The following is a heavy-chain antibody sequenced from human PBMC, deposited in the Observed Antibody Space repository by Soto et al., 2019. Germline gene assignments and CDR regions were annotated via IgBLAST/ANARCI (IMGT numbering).Heavy chain of an antibody. Sequence: QLQLQESGPGLVKPSETLSLTCTVSGGSISSSSDYRGRIRQPPGRGLGWIGNIYSSGFTYYNPSLKSRVTIPIDTSKNQCSLKPSSVTAADTALYYCVRGEFRWQQLLVLDYWGQGALVPVSS. D-gene: IGHD6-13*01. CDR3: VRGEFRWQQLLVLDY. V-gene: IGHV4-39*01. J-gene: IGHJ4*02. CDR1: GGSISSSSDY. CDR2: IYSSGFT.